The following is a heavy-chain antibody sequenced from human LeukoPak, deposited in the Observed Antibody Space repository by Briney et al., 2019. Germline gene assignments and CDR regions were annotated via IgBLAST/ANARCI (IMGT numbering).Heavy chain of an antibody. CDR1: GYSFASYW. CDR3: ARHQLTAMVTGYNY. Sequence: GESLKVSCKGSGYSFASYWIGWVRQMPGKGLEWMGIIYPGDSDTRYSPSFQGQVTISADKSISTVYLQWSSLKASDTAMYYCARHQLTAMVTGYNYWGQGTLVTVSS. V-gene: IGHV5-51*01. D-gene: IGHD5-18*01. CDR2: IYPGDSDT. J-gene: IGHJ4*02.